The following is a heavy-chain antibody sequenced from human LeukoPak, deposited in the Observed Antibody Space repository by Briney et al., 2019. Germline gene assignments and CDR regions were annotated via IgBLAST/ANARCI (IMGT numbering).Heavy chain of an antibody. V-gene: IGHV3-33*01. CDR3: ARDREMATISCDY. CDR2: IWYDGSNK. CDR1: GFTFSSYG. D-gene: IGHD5-24*01. J-gene: IGHJ4*02. Sequence: GGSLRLSCAASGFTFSSYGMHWVRQAPGKGLEWVAVIWYDGSNKYYADSVKGRFTISKDNSKNTLCLQMNSLRAEDTAVYYCARDREMATISCDYWGQGTLVTVSS.